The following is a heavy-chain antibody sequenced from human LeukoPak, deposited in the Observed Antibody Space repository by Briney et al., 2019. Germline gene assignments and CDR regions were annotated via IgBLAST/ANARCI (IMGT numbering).Heavy chain of an antibody. CDR3: VRDGRIAAAGTGGGGSYYYYMDV. D-gene: IGHD6-13*01. V-gene: IGHV3-72*01. Sequence: GGSLRLSCAASGFTFSDHYMDWVRQAPGKGLEWVGRIRNKANSYTTEYAASVKGRFTISRDDSKNSLYLQMNSLKTADTAVYYCVRDGRIAAAGTGGGGSYYYYMDVWGKGTTVTVSS. CDR1: GFTFSDHY. CDR2: IRNKANSYTT. J-gene: IGHJ6*03.